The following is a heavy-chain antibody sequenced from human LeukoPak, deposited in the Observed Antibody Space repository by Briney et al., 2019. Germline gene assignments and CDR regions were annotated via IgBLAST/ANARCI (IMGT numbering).Heavy chain of an antibody. D-gene: IGHD3-16*01. V-gene: IGHV3-23*01. J-gene: IGHJ3*02. CDR2: ISGSGGST. Sequence: GGSLRLSCAASGFTFSSYDMSWVRQAPGKGLEWVSAISGSGGSTYYADSVKGRFTISRDNSKNTLYLQMNSLRAEDTAVYYCAKVLGPPRAFDIWGQGTMVTVSS. CDR1: GFTFSSYD. CDR3: AKVLGPPRAFDI.